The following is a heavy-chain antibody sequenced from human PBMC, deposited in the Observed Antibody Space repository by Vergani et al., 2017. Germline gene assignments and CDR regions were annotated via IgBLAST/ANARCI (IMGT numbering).Heavy chain of an antibody. CDR3: AKDLNNYYGSGTDRGY. Sequence: EVQLVESGGGLVQPGRSLRLSCAASGFTFDDYAMHWVRQAPGKGLEWVSGISWNSGSIGYADSVKGRFTISRDNAKNSLYLQMNSLRAEDTALYYCAKDLNNYYGSGTDRGYGGQGTLVTVSS. J-gene: IGHJ4*02. CDR1: GFTFDDYA. V-gene: IGHV3-9*01. CDR2: ISWNSGSI. D-gene: IGHD3-10*01.